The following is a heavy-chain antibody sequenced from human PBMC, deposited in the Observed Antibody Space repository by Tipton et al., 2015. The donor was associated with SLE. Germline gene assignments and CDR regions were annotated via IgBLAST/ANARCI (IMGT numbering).Heavy chain of an antibody. V-gene: IGHV4-61*08. D-gene: IGHD4-23*01. J-gene: IGHJ4*02. CDR3: ARGGGNRGILDY. CDR2: IYYSGST. Sequence: TLSLTCTVSGGSISSGGYYWSWIRQHPGKGLEWIGYIYYSGSTNYNPSLKSRVTISVDTSKNQFSLKLSSVTAADTAVYYCARGGGNRGILDYWGQGTLVTVSS. CDR1: GGSISSGGYY.